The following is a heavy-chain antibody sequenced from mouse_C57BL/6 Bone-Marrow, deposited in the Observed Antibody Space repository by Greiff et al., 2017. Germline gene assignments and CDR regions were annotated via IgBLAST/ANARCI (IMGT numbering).Heavy chain of an antibody. CDR2: ISSGGDYI. J-gene: IGHJ2*01. D-gene: IGHD1-1*01. CDR3: TRGGIYYYGSSFDY. V-gene: IGHV5-9-1*02. Sequence: DVHLVESGEGLVKPGGSLKLSCAASGFTFSSYAMSWVRQTPEKRLEWVAYISSGGDYIYYADTVKGRFTISRDNARNTLYLQMSSLKSEDTAMYYCTRGGIYYYGSSFDYWGQGTTLTVSS. CDR1: GFTFSSYA.